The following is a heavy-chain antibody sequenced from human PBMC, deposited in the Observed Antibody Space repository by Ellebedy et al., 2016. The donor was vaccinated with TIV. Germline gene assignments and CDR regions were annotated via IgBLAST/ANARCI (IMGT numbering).Heavy chain of an antibody. CDR2: TRTKVQSYTT. J-gene: IGHJ3*02. CDR1: GFTFSDHY. D-gene: IGHD6-19*01. V-gene: IGHV3-72*01. Sequence: GESLKISCAASGFTFSDHYMDWVRQAPGKGLEWIGRTRTKVQSYTTEYAASVKGRFTISRDDSKNSLYLQMNSLKIEDTAVYYCARGASGRSASGSSGWFSGFEIWGQGTMVIVSS. CDR3: ARGASGRSASGSSGWFSGFEI.